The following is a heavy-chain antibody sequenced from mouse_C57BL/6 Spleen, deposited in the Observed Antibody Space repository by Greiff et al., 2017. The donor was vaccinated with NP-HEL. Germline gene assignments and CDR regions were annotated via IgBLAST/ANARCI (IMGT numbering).Heavy chain of an antibody. CDR1: GYAFTNYL. D-gene: IGHD1-1*01. CDR2: INPGSGGT. Sequence: VPLPQSFSELVSPGTSVQVSCPASGYAFTNYLLEWLKQRPGPGLELIGVINPGSGGTNYNEKFKGKATLTADKSSSTAYMQLSSLTSEDSAVYFCARGVITTVVATGFDYWGQGTTLTVSS. V-gene: IGHV1-54*01. CDR3: ARGVITTVVATGFDY. J-gene: IGHJ2*01.